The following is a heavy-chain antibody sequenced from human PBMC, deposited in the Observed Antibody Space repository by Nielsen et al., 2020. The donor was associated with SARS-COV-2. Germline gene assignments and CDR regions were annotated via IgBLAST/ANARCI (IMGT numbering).Heavy chain of an antibody. V-gene: IGHV4-34*01. D-gene: IGHD2-2*01. CDR1: GGSFSGYY. CDR3: ARDPVYCSSTSCYYYYGMDV. Sequence: SETLSLTCAVYGGSFSGYYWSWIRQPPGKGLEWIGEINHSGSTNYNPSLKSRVTISVDTSKNQFSLKLSSVTAADTAVYYCARDPVYCSSTSCYYYYGMDVWGQGTTVTVSS. J-gene: IGHJ6*02. CDR2: INHSGST.